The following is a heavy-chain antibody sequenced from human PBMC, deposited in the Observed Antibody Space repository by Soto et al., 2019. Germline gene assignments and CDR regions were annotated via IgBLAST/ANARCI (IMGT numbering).Heavy chain of an antibody. V-gene: IGHV3-23*01. Sequence: EVQLLESGGDLVQPGGSLRLSCAASVFIFSNYAMTWVRQAPGKGPEWVSTFTSGGSTYYRDTVKGRFTISRDNSKNTLYLQMNSLRAEDTAVYYCARSDKYNSQSSGWANRLDYWGQGTLVTVAA. CDR3: ARSDKYNSQSSGWANRLDY. D-gene: IGHD6-19*01. CDR2: FTSGGST. CDR1: VFIFSNYA. J-gene: IGHJ4*02.